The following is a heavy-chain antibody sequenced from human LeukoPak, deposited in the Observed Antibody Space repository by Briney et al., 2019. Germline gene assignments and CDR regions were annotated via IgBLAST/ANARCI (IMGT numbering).Heavy chain of an antibody. V-gene: IGHV3-30*18. CDR1: GFTFSSYG. CDR2: ISYDGSNK. D-gene: IGHD4-17*01. Sequence: GGSLRLSCAASGFTFSSYGMHWVRQAPGKGLEWVAVISYDGSNKYYADSVKGRFTISRDNSKNALYLQMNSLRAEDTAVYYCAKMVGSEYGDPFDYWGQGTLVTVSS. CDR3: AKMVGSEYGDPFDY. J-gene: IGHJ4*02.